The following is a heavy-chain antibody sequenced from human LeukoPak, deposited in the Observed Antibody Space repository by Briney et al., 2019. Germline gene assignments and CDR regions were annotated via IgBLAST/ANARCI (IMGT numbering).Heavy chain of an antibody. CDR3: AREFDFWSGYLDY. CDR2: IIPILGIA. V-gene: IGHV1-69*04. J-gene: IGHJ4*02. CDR1: GGPLSSYT. Sequence: KPGFSVKVSCKASGGPLSSYTISWVRHAPRQGLEWVGRIIPILGIANYAQKFQGRVTITADKSTSTAYMELSSLRSEDTAVYYCAREFDFWSGYLDYWGQGTLVTVSS. D-gene: IGHD3-3*01.